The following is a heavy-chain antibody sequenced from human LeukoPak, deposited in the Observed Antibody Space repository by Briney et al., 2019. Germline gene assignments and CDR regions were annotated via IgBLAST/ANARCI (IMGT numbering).Heavy chain of an antibody. D-gene: IGHD2-21*02. CDR3: AGRGDWDFEY. CDR2: IYPGDFDT. J-gene: IGHJ4*02. V-gene: IGHV5-51*01. Sequence: PGEPLQTSSMAPGYTCTNYWNGWVRPMPAKGLEWMGIIYPGDFDTTYGPSFEGQVTISAEKSITTAYLQWSSLKASDTAIYYCAGRGDWDFEYWGQGTLVTVSS. CDR1: GYTCTNYW.